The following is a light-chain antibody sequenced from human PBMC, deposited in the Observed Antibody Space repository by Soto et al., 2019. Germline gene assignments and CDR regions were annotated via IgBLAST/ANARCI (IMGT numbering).Light chain of an antibody. J-gene: IGKJ5*01. V-gene: IGKV3-20*01. Sequence: IVLTQSPGTLSLSPGERATLSCRASQSISNSYLAWYQQKPGQAPRLLIYGASSRATGIPDRFSGSGSGADFTLNISRLEPEDFAVYYCQQYEQYDASFLITFGQGTRLEIK. CDR1: QSISNSY. CDR2: GAS. CDR3: QQYEQYDASFLIT.